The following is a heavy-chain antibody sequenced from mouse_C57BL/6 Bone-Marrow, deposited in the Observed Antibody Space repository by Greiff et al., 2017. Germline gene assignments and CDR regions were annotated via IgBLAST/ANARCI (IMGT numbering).Heavy chain of an antibody. CDR2: INPYNGGT. J-gene: IGHJ4*01. CDR3: ARYYYTLYAMDY. V-gene: IGHV1-19*01. CDR1: GYTFTDYY. D-gene: IGHD2-12*01. Sequence: DVQLQESGPVLVKPGASVKMSCKASGYTFTDYYMNWVKQSHGKSLEWIGVINPYNGGTSYNQKFKGKATLTVDKSSSTAYMELNSLTSEDSAVYYCARYYYTLYAMDYWGQGTSVTVSS.